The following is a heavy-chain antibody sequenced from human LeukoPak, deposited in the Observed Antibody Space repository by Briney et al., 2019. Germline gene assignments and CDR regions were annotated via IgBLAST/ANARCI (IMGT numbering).Heavy chain of an antibody. Sequence: SGGSLRLSCAASGFTFSSYAMSWVRQAPGKGLEWVSAISGSGGSTYYADSVKGRFTISRDNSKNTLYLQMNSLRAEDTAVYYCAKEYYYDSSGYRGVYFDYWGQGTLVTVSS. CDR2: ISGSGGST. D-gene: IGHD3-22*01. V-gene: IGHV3-23*01. CDR1: GFTFSSYA. CDR3: AKEYYYDSSGYRGVYFDY. J-gene: IGHJ4*02.